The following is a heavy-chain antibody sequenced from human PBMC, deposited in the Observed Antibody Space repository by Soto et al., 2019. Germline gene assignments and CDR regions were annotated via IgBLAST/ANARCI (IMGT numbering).Heavy chain of an antibody. CDR2: ISSDGTST. Sequence: QVQLEESGGGVVQPGRSLRLSCAASGFTFSSYGMHWVRQAPGKGLEWVAVISSDGTSTDFADSVKGRFTIYRDNSKNALFLEMNSLRAEDTAVYYCAKDLGGGWIPDYFDHWGQGTLVTVSS. D-gene: IGHD3-16*01. J-gene: IGHJ4*02. V-gene: IGHV3-30*18. CDR1: GFTFSSYG. CDR3: AKDLGGGWIPDYFDH.